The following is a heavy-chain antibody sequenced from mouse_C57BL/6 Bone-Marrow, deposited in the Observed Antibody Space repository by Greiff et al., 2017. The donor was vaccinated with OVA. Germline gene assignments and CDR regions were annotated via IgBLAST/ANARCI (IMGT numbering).Heavy chain of an antibody. V-gene: IGHV1-18*01. CDR1: GYTFTDYN. Sequence: VQLQQSGPELAKPGASVKIPCKASGYTFTDYNMDWVKQSHGQSLEWIGDINSNNGGTIYNQKFKGKATLTVDKSSSTAYMELRTLTSEDTAVYYGERGGYYDYDGGSWFAYWGRGTLVTVSA. CDR3: ERGGYYDYDGGSWFAY. J-gene: IGHJ3*01. CDR2: INSNNGGT. D-gene: IGHD2-4*01.